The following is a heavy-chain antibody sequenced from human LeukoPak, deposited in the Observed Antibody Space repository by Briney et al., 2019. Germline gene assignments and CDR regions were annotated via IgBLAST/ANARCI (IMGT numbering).Heavy chain of an antibody. D-gene: IGHD3-9*01. CDR3: ATSVGYFDWSVQDYYYYGMDV. CDR2: VSISGSTI. V-gene: IGHV3-48*03. Sequence: GGSLRLSCAASGFTFSSYEMNWVRQAPGKGLEWVSYVSISGSTIYYADSVKGRFTISRDNAKNSLYLQMNSLRAEDTAVYYCATSVGYFDWSVQDYYYYGMDVWGKGTTVTVSS. J-gene: IGHJ6*04. CDR1: GFTFSSYE.